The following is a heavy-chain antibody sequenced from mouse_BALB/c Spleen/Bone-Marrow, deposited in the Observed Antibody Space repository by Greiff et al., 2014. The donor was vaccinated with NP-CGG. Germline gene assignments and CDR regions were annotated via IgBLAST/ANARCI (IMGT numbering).Heavy chain of an antibody. J-gene: IGHJ4*01. V-gene: IGHV1-37*01. Sequence: VQLQQSGPELVKPGASVKISCKASGYSFTGYFMNWVRQSHGKSLEWIGRINPYHGDTFYNQNFKGKATLTVDKSSRTVYMEFLSLTSEDSAVYYFESRGNYDAMDYWGQGTSVTVSS. CDR1: GYSFTGYF. CDR2: INPYHGDT. D-gene: IGHD2-1*01. CDR3: ESRGNYDAMDY.